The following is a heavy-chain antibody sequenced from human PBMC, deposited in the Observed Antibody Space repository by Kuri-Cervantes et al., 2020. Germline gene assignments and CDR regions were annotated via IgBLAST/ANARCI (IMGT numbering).Heavy chain of an antibody. CDR3: ARAGPGGYSYGTHLSDY. CDR2: ISGSGDGT. CDR1: GFYFSNYA. D-gene: IGHD5-18*01. V-gene: IGHV3-23*01. Sequence: GESLKISCAASGFYFSNYAMTWVRQAPGKGLEWISAISGSGDGTYYGDSVKGRFTISRDNSKNTLFLQMNSLRAEDTAVYYCARAGPGGYSYGTHLSDYWGQGTLVTVSS. J-gene: IGHJ4*02.